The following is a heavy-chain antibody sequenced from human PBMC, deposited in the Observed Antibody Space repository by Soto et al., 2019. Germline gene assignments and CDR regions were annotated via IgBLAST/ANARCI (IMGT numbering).Heavy chain of an antibody. J-gene: IGHJ6*02. D-gene: IGHD6-13*01. V-gene: IGHV1-69*12. CDR1: GGTFSSYA. Sequence: QVQLVQSGAEVKKPGSSVKVSCKASGGTFSSYAISWVRQAPGQGLEWMGGIIPIFGTANYAQKFQGRVTLTADESPSTAYMELSSLRSGDTAVYYCARDRIAARTSIAAAGISPGDYYGMDVWGQGTTVTFSS. CDR2: IIPIFGTA. CDR3: ARDRIAARTSIAAAGISPGDYYGMDV.